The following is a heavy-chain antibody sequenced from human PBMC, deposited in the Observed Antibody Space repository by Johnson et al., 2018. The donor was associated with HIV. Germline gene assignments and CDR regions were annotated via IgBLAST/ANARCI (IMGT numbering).Heavy chain of an antibody. J-gene: IGHJ3*02. V-gene: IGHV3-33*03. CDR3: AKTGGGAALDS. CDR1: GFTVSSNY. CDR2: LWYDGTTA. D-gene: IGHD3-16*01. Sequence: VQLVESGGGLVQPGGSLRLSCAASGFTVSSNYMSWVRQAPGKGLEWVAILWYDGTTAFYADSVKGRFTISRDTSKKMLYLQMNSLRVDDTAVYYCAKTGGGAALDSWGQGTMVTVSS.